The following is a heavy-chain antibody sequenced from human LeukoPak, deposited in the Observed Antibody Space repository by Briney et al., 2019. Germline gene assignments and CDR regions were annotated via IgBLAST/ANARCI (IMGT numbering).Heavy chain of an antibody. V-gene: IGHV3-48*03. Sequence: GGSLRLSCAASGFTFSSYEMNWVRQAPGKGLEWVSYISSSGSTIYYADSVKGRFTISRDNSKNTLYLQMNSLRAEDTAVYYCAKVALYYYDSSGYYLGRYFDYWGQGSLVTVSS. J-gene: IGHJ4*02. D-gene: IGHD3-22*01. CDR2: ISSSGSTI. CDR3: AKVALYYYDSSGYYLGRYFDY. CDR1: GFTFSSYE.